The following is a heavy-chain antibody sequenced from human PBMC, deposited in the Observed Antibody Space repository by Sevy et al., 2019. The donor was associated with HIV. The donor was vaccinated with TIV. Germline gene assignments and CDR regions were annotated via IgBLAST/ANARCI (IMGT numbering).Heavy chain of an antibody. CDR2: INESGIT. CDR1: GFPFSSYT. D-gene: IGHD2-2*01. V-gene: IGHV4-34*01. J-gene: IGHJ5*02. CDR3: ARSPPVVVVPGAPSWFDP. Sequence: GSLRLSCAASGFPFSSYTMNWVRQAPGRGLEWVGEINESGITYYNPSLKSRVTISVDTSKKQFSLKLNSVTAVDSAVYFCARSPPVVVVPGAPSWFDPWGQGTLVTVSS.